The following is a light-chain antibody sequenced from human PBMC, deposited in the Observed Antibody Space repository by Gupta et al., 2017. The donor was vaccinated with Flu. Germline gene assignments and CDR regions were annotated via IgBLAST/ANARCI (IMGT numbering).Light chain of an antibody. J-gene: IGKJ3*01. CDR2: GAF. V-gene: IGKV3-11*01. CDR1: PSVTNF. CDR3: QQRNEWPAVT. Sequence: EIVLTQSPATLSLSPGERATLSCRASPSVTNFLAWYQQKPGQPPRLLIYGAFNRATGIPARFSGSASGTDFTLTISSLEPEDFGVYYCQQRNEWPAVTFGPGTKVDVK.